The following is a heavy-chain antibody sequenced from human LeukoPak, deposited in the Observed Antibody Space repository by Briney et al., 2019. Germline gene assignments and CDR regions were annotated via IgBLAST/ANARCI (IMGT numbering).Heavy chain of an antibody. Sequence: PGGSLRLSCAASGFTFSSYAMHWVRQAPGKGLEWVAVISYDGSNKYYADSVKGRFTISRDNSKNTLYLQMNSLRAEDTAVYYCARDGRIQLWSPNYCFDYWGQGTLVTVSS. CDR1: GFTFSSYA. CDR2: ISYDGSNK. V-gene: IGHV3-30-3*01. CDR3: ARDGRIQLWSPNYCFDY. D-gene: IGHD5-18*01. J-gene: IGHJ4*02.